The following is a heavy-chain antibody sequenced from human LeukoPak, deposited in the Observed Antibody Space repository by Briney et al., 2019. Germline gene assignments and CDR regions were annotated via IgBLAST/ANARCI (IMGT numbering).Heavy chain of an antibody. V-gene: IGHV3-23*01. CDR3: AKDAPGAGGFDY. CDR2: IGISDVDS. Sequence: RPGGSLRLSCAASGFTISSQAMSWVRQAPGKGLECASTIGISDVDSHYADSEKRLPTTSSDNSKNTLFLQMNSLSAADTALYYCAKDAPGAGGFDYWGQGTWSPSPQ. CDR1: GFTISSQA. J-gene: IGHJ4*02. D-gene: IGHD1-14*01.